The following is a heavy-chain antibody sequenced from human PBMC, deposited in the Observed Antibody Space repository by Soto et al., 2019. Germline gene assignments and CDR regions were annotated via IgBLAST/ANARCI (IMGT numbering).Heavy chain of an antibody. CDR1: GFTFSSYA. J-gene: IGHJ4*02. V-gene: IGHV3-23*01. Sequence: PGGSLRLSCAASGFTFSSYAMTWARQAPGKGLEWVSSISDSGGSTYYADSVKGRFTISRDNSKNTLYLLMNSLRAEDTAVYYCAKGYSSSWYVPDYWGQGTLVTVSS. CDR3: AKGYSSSWYVPDY. D-gene: IGHD6-13*01. CDR2: ISDSGGST.